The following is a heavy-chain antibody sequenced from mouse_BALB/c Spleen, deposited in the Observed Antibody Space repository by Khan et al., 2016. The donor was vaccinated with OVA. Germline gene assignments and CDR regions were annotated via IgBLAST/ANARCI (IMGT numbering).Heavy chain of an antibody. CDR3: AGGSGVGNYFDY. J-gene: IGHJ3*01. CDR2: IYPGTGSI. D-gene: IGHD2-1*01. Sequence: VELVESGGDLVRPGASVKLSCKTSGYIFTSYWIHWVKQWPGQGLEWIARIYPGTGSIYYNENFKDKATLTADNSSSTAYMQLRSLKSEDSAVYLCAGGSGVGNYFDYWGQGTLVTVSA. V-gene: IGHV1S132*01. CDR1: GYIFTSYW.